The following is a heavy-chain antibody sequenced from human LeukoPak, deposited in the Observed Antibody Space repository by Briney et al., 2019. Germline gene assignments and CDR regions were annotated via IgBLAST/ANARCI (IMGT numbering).Heavy chain of an antibody. V-gene: IGHV4-34*01. CDR1: SGSFSGYY. D-gene: IGHD1-26*01. Sequence: SETLSLTCAVYSGSFSGYYWSWIRQPPGEGLEWIGEIHHSGSTNYNPSLKSRVTISVDKSKNQFSLKLSSVTAADTAVYYCASTTWEVLGGGIDYWGQGTLVTVSS. CDR3: ASTTWEVLGGGIDY. CDR2: IHHSGST. J-gene: IGHJ4*02.